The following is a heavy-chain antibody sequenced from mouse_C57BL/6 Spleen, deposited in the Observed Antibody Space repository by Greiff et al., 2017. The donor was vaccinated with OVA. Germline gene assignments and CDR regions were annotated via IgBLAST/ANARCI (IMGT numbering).Heavy chain of an antibody. J-gene: IGHJ4*01. CDR1: GYTFTSYW. V-gene: IGHV1-7*01. CDR3: ARGGVVTTSAMDY. CDR2: INPSSGYT. D-gene: IGHD2-2*01. Sequence: VQGVDSGAELAKPGASVKLSCKASGYTFTSYWMHWVKQRPGQGLEWIGYINPSSGYTKYNQKFKDKATLTADKSSSTAYMQLSSLTYEDSAVYYCARGGVVTTSAMDYWGQGTSVTVSS.